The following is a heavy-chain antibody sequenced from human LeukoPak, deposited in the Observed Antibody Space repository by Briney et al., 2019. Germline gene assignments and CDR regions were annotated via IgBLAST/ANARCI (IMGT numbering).Heavy chain of an antibody. V-gene: IGHV3-23*01. CDR2: VSESGGST. D-gene: IGHD6-19*01. CDR3: ARLFAAVAGTLPYDYD. J-gene: IGHJ4*02. Sequence: PGGSLRLSCAASGFTFSTYAMSWVRQAPGRGLEWVSTVSESGGSTYYADSVKGRFTISRDNSKNTLYLQMNSLRAEDTAVYYCARLFAAVAGTLPYDYDWGQGTLVTVSS. CDR1: GFTFSTYA.